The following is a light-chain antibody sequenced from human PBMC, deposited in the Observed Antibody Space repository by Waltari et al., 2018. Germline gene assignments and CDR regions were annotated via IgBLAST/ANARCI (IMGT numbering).Light chain of an antibody. J-gene: IGKJ4*01. CDR1: QSVSTYY. CDR2: GAS. V-gene: IGKV3-20*01. Sequence: EIVLTQSPGTLSLSPGERATLSCRASQSVSTYYLAWYQHKPGQAPRLVIYGASTRAAGIPVSVSVSGSGTDFTLTISRLEPEDFAVYYCQQYGTSPPLTFGGGTKVEIK. CDR3: QQYGTSPPLT.